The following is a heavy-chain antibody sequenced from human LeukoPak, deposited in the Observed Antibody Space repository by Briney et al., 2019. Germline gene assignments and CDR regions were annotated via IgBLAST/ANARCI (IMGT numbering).Heavy chain of an antibody. CDR2: LYGDGTA. CDR3: ARASYSGWTASHDS. CDR1: GFTVSSSY. V-gene: IGHV3-66*01. D-gene: IGHD6-25*01. Sequence: GGSLRLSCAASGFTVSSSYMSWVRQAPGKGLEWVSVLYGDGTAYYVDSVKGRFTISRDNSKNTVYLQMNSLRAEDTAVYYCARASYSGWTASHDSWGQGTLVTVSS. J-gene: IGHJ5*01.